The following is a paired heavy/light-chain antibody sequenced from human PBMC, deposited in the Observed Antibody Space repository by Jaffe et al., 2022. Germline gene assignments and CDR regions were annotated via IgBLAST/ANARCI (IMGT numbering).Heavy chain of an antibody. CDR3: ARVSGYGYFDD. Sequence: EVQLVESGGGLVKPGGSLRLSCEASGFTFSSYNMNWVRQAPGKGLEWVSSISASSTYIYYADSVKGRLTISRDNAKKSLYLQMNSLRAEDTAVYFCARVSGYGYFDDWGQGTLVTVSS. J-gene: IGHJ4*02. D-gene: IGHD5-12*01. CDR1: GFTFSSYN. V-gene: IGHV3-21*01. CDR2: ISASSTYI.
Light chain of an antibody. CDR2: GAS. Sequence: EIVMTQSPATLSVSPGETATLSCRASQSVSSNVAWYQQEPGQAPRLLIYGASTRATGIPARFSGSGSRTEFTLTISSLQSEDFAIYYCQQYNNWPPYTFGQGTKLEIK. CDR1: QSVSSN. V-gene: IGKV3-15*01. CDR3: QQYNNWPPYT. J-gene: IGKJ2*01.